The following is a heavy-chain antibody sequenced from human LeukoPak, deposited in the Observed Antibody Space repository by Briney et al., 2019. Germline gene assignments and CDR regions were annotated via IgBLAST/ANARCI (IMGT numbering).Heavy chain of an antibody. Sequence: PGGSLRLSCAASGFTFSSYSMDWVRQAPGKGLEWVSSISSSSSYIYYADSVKGRFTISRDNAKSSLYLQMNSLRAEDTAVYYCARDYTGEFDYWGQGTLVTVSS. CDR1: GFTFSSYS. CDR3: ARDYTGEFDY. V-gene: IGHV3-21*01. D-gene: IGHD3-16*01. J-gene: IGHJ4*02. CDR2: ISSSSSYI.